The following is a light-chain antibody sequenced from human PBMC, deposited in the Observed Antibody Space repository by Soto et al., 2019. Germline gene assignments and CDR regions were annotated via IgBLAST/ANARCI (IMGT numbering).Light chain of an antibody. CDR3: QQYNTHLIT. Sequence: GDRVTITCRASQSISIWLAWYQQKPGKAPKLLIYDASSLESGVPSRFSGSGSGTEFTLTISSLQHDDFATYFCQQYNTHLITFGQGTRLEI. J-gene: IGKJ5*01. CDR1: QSISIW. V-gene: IGKV1-5*01. CDR2: DAS.